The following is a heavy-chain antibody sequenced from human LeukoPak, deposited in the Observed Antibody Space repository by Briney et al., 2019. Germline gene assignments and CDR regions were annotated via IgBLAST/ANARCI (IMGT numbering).Heavy chain of an antibody. J-gene: IGHJ5*02. CDR2: IYYSGST. CDR1: GGSISSSSYY. Sequence: PSETLSLTCTVSGGSISSSSYYWGWIRQPPGKGLEWIGSIYYSGSTSYNPSLKRRSPISVDTSKNQFSLKLSSVTAADTAVYYCARQGITIFGPFDPWGQGTLVTVSS. V-gene: IGHV4-39*01. D-gene: IGHD3-3*01. CDR3: ARQGITIFGPFDP.